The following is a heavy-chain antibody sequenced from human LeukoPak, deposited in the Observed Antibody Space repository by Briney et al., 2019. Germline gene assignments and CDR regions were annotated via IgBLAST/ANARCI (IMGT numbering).Heavy chain of an antibody. J-gene: IGHJ2*01. CDR3: ARDGYSYGFGPNWYFDL. V-gene: IGHV3-53*01. D-gene: IGHD5-18*01. Sequence: GGSLRLSCAASGFTVSSNYMSWVRQAPGKGLEWVSVIYSGGSTYYADSVKGRFTISRDNSKNTLCLQMNSLRAEDTAVYYCARDGYSYGFGPNWYFDLWGRGTLVTVSS. CDR2: IYSGGST. CDR1: GFTVSSNY.